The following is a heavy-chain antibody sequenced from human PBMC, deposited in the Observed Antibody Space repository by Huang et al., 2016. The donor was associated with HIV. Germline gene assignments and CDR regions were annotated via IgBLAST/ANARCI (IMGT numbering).Heavy chain of an antibody. D-gene: IGHD5-12*01. Sequence: QVQLVESGGGVVQPGRSLRLSCAASGFTFSSYGMHWVRQARGKGLEWVALISYDGSKKYYADAVKGRFTISRDNSKNTLYLQMNSLRPEDTAVYYCAKPANVDIVATTPLFDYWGQGTLVTVSS. CDR3: AKPANVDIVATTPLFDY. CDR2: ISYDGSKK. V-gene: IGHV3-30*18. J-gene: IGHJ4*02. CDR1: GFTFSSYG.